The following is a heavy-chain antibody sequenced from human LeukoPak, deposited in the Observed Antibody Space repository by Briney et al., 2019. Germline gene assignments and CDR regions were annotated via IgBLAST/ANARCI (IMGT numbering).Heavy chain of an antibody. J-gene: IGHJ4*02. Sequence: PGGSLRLSCAASGFTFSSYSMNWVRQAPGKGLEWVLSISSSSSYIYYADSVKGRFTISRDNAKNSLYLQMNSLRAEDTAVYYCASDPQVGAAPFDYWGQGTLVTVSS. V-gene: IGHV3-21*01. CDR2: ISSSSSYI. CDR3: ASDPQVGAAPFDY. D-gene: IGHD1-26*01. CDR1: GFTFSSYS.